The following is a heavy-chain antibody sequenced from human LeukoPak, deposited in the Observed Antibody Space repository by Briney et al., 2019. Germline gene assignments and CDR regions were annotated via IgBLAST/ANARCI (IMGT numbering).Heavy chain of an antibody. D-gene: IGHD3-22*01. CDR3: ASWDDSSGYYNSQADY. V-gene: IGHV1-2*02. Sequence: GASVKVSCKASGYTFTGYYMHWVRQAPGQGLEWMGWINPNSGGTNYAQKFQGRVTMTRDTSISTAYMELSRLRSDDTAVYYCASWDDSSGYYNSQADYWGQGTLVTVSS. CDR1: GYTFTGYY. CDR2: INPNSGGT. J-gene: IGHJ4*02.